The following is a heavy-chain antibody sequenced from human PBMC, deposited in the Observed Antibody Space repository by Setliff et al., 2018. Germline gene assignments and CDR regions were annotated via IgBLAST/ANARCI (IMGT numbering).Heavy chain of an antibody. V-gene: IGHV1-18*01. CDR3: ATFRGYTYGYDY. D-gene: IGHD5-18*01. CDR2: ISGYNGNT. J-gene: IGHJ4*02. Sequence: ASVKVSCKASGYIFTSYGFSWVRQAPGQGLEWMGWISGYNGNTIYAQNFQGRVTMTTDASTNTAYMELMSLGSDDTAVYYCATFRGYTYGYDYWGQGTLVTVSS. CDR1: GYIFTSYG.